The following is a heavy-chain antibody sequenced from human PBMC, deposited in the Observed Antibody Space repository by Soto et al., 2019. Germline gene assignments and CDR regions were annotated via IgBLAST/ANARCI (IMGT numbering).Heavy chain of an antibody. D-gene: IGHD6-13*01. CDR3: ARTKVAAGDYYYYMDV. CDR2: MFYSGST. J-gene: IGHJ6*03. Sequence: SETLSLTCTVSGGSISGYYWSWIRQPPGKGLEWIGYMFYSGSTKYNPSLKSRVTMSVDTSKSQFSLKLTSVTATDTAVYYCARTKVAAGDYYYYMDVWGKGTTVTVSS. V-gene: IGHV4-59*08. CDR1: GGSISGYY.